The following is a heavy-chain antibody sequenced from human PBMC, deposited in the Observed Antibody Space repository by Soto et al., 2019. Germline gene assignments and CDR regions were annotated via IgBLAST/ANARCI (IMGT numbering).Heavy chain of an antibody. V-gene: IGHV1-8*01. D-gene: IGHD1-7*01. J-gene: IGHJ5*02. CDR3: ARGIDYWNYWFDP. CDR1: GYTFTSYD. Sequence: ASVKVSRKASGYTFTSYDINWVRQATGQGLEWMGWMNPNSGNTGYAQKFQGRVTMTRNTSISTAYMELSSLRSEDTAVYYCARGIDYWNYWFDPWGQGTLVTVS. CDR2: MNPNSGNT.